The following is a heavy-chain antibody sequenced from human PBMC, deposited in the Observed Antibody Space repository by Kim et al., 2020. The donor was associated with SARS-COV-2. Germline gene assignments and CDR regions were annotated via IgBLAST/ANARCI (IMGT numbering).Heavy chain of an antibody. Sequence: GGSLRLSCAASGFTFSSYAMSWVRQAPGKGLERVSAISGSGGSTYYADSVKGRFTISRDNSKNTLYLQMNSLRAEDTAVYYCAKAGDELWLNYYFDYWGQGTLVTVSS. D-gene: IGHD5-18*01. V-gene: IGHV3-23*01. J-gene: IGHJ4*02. CDR3: AKAGDELWLNYYFDY. CDR2: ISGSGGST. CDR1: GFTFSSYA.